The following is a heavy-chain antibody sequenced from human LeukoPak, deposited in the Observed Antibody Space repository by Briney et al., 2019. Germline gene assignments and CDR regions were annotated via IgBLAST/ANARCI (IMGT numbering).Heavy chain of an antibody. CDR3: ARAVGYCSGGSCFIDY. CDR1: GFTFSSYW. J-gene: IGHJ4*02. D-gene: IGHD2-15*01. CDR2: IKQDGSEK. V-gene: IGHV3-7*01. Sequence: PGGSLRLSCAASGFTFSSYWMSWVRQAPGKGLEWVANIKQDGSEKYYVDPVKGRFTISRDNAKNSLYLQMNSLRAEDTAVYYCARAVGYCSGGSCFIDYWGQGALVTVSS.